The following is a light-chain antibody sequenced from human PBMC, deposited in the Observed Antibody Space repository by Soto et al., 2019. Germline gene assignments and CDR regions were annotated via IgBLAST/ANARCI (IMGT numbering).Light chain of an antibody. CDR1: QSLDGN. Sequence: EIVMTQSPATLSVSPGQRATLSCRASQSLDGNLAWYQQKPGQAPRLLIYATSSRATGIPARFSGSGSGTEFTLTISSLQPEDFAVYYCQQYNNWPWYTFGQGTKLEIK. J-gene: IGKJ2*01. CDR2: ATS. V-gene: IGKV3-15*01. CDR3: QQYNNWPWYT.